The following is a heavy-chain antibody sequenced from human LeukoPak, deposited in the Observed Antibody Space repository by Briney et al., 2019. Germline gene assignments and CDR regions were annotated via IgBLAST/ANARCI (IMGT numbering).Heavy chain of an antibody. CDR2: IYTSGST. V-gene: IGHV4-61*02. J-gene: IGHJ4*02. CDR1: GGSISSGSYY. D-gene: IGHD6-19*01. CDR3: ARGDHGSGWYRVGPWRPYYFDY. Sequence: SETLSLTCTVSGGSISSGSYYWSWIRQPAGKGLEWIGRIYTSGSTNYNPSLKSRVTISVDTSKNQFSLKLSSVTAAGTAVYYCARGDHGSGWYRVGPWRPYYFDYWGQGTLVTVSS.